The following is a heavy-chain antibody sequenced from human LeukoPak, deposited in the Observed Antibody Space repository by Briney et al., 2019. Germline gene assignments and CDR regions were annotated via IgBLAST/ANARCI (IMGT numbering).Heavy chain of an antibody. CDR1: GGSFSGYY. Sequence: SETLSLTCAVYGGSFSGYYWSWIRQPPGKGLEWIGEIDHSGSTNYNPSLKSRVTISVDTSKNQFSLKLSSVTAADTAVYYCARGRSYYYGSGSYYSKWGQGTLVTVSS. D-gene: IGHD3-10*01. CDR2: IDHSGST. CDR3: ARGRSYYYGSGSYYSK. V-gene: IGHV4-34*01. J-gene: IGHJ4*02.